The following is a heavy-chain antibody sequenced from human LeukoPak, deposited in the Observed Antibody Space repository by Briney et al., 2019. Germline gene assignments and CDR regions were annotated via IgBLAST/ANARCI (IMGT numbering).Heavy chain of an antibody. J-gene: IGHJ5*02. Sequence: SVKDSCKASGGTFKNYAISWVRQAPGQGLEWMGGIIPIFGTSNYSRNFQDRVTFTTDEATGSAYMELSSLRSEDTAIYYCARSYLVFNWFDPWGQGTLVTVSS. D-gene: IGHD5/OR15-5a*01. V-gene: IGHV1-69*05. CDR3: ARSYLVFNWFDP. CDR2: IIPIFGTS. CDR1: GGTFKNYA.